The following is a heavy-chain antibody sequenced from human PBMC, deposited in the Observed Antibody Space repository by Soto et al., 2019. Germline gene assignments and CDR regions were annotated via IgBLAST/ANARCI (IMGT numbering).Heavy chain of an antibody. CDR2: ISAYKGDT. J-gene: IGHJ4*02. V-gene: IGHV1-18*01. CDR1: GYIFTSYG. Sequence: ASVKVSCKAAGYIFTSYGISWVRQAPGQGLEWMGWISAYKGDTKYAQKLQGRVTMTTDTSTRTAYMELRSLRSDDTAVYYCARVAVDGTSPPPHGFDYWRQGTLVTVSS. CDR3: ARVAVDGTSPPPHGFDY. D-gene: IGHD6-19*01.